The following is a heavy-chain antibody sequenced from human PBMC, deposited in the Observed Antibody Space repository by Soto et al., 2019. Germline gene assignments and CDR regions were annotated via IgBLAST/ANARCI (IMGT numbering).Heavy chain of an antibody. Sequence: SETLSLTCAVSGGSVSGSYYYWAWLRQSPGKGPEWIGSVFHTGFTSYNPSLESRVSVSVDTSKSQVSLKLSAVTASDTAVYYCATSQKGDNWNYFDHWGQGALVTVSS. CDR3: ATSQKGDNWNYFDH. CDR1: GGSVSGSYYY. J-gene: IGHJ4*02. CDR2: VFHTGFT. D-gene: IGHD1-1*01. V-gene: IGHV4-39*01.